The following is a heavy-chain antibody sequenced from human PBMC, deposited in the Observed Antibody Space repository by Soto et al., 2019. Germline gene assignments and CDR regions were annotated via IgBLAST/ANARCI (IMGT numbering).Heavy chain of an antibody. CDR2: INDRGSI. Sequence: QVQLQQWGAGPLRPLETLSLTCGVSGGSFSGYYWAWIRQSPGKGLEWIGEINDRGSINYNPSLKRRVSISVDTSKNHYSLTLRSVTAADTAGYYCARESHDILTGPPWVWYFDLWGRGTLVTVSS. CDR1: GGSFSGYY. J-gene: IGHJ2*01. V-gene: IGHV4-34*01. CDR3: ARESHDILTGPPWVWYFDL. D-gene: IGHD3-9*01.